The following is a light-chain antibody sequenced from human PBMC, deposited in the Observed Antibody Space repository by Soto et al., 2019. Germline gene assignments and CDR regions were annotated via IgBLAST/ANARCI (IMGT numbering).Light chain of an antibody. Sequence: DIQMTQSPSTLSTSVGDRDTITCRASQIVSSRLAWYQQKPGKAPKLLIYAASTLQGAVPSRFSGRGSGTDFSLTISSLQPEDFATYYCQQTNIFPYTFGQGTKVDIK. CDR1: QIVSSR. V-gene: IGKV1-12*01. CDR2: AAS. J-gene: IGKJ2*01. CDR3: QQTNIFPYT.